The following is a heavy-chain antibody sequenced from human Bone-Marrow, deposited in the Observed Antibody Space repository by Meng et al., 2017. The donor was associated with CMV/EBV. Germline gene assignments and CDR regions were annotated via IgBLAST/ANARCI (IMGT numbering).Heavy chain of an antibody. Sequence: GESLKISCAASGFTVSSNYMSWVRQAPGKGLEWVSVIYSGGSTYYADSVKGRFTISRDNAKNSLYLQMNSLRAEDTAVYYCARDYARGSFGYCSSTSCNYYYYGMDVWGQGTTVTV. CDR2: IYSGGST. CDR1: GFTVSSNY. D-gene: IGHD2-2*03. J-gene: IGHJ6*02. V-gene: IGHV3-53*01. CDR3: ARDYARGSFGYCSSTSCNYYYYGMDV.